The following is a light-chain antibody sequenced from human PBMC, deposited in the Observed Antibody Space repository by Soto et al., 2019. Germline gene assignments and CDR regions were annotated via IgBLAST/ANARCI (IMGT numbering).Light chain of an antibody. CDR3: PVRTNWSIA. CDR1: QSVSSY. Sequence: EFVLTQSPATLSLSPGERATLSCRASQSVSSYLAWYQQKPGQAPRLLIYDASTRATGIPARFSGTGSGTDFTLTITNLAPADFAVYYGPVRTNWSIAFGRGTRLETK. V-gene: IGKV3-11*01. CDR2: DAS. J-gene: IGKJ5*01.